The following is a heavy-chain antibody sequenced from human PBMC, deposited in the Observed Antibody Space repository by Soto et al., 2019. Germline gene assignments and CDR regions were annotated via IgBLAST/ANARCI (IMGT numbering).Heavy chain of an antibody. CDR2: ISYDGSNK. CDR1: GFTFSSYA. D-gene: IGHD3-22*01. V-gene: IGHV3-30-3*01. Sequence: QVQLVESGGGVVQPGRSLRLSCAASGFTFSSYAMHWVRQAPGKGLEWVAVISYDGSNKYYADSVKGRFTISRDNSKKTLYLQMNSLRAEDTAVYYCAIDYYDNVRDWGQGTLVTVAS. CDR3: AIDYYDNVRD. J-gene: IGHJ1*01.